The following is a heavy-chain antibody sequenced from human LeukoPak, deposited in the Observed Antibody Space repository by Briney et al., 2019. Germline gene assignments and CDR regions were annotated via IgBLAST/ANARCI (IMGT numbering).Heavy chain of an antibody. CDR1: GFTFSSYS. J-gene: IGHJ4*02. CDR2: ISSSSSTI. D-gene: IGHD4-17*01. Sequence: GGSLRLSCAASGFTFSSYSMNWVRQAPGKGLEWVSYISSSSSTIHYANSVKGRFTISRDNAKNSLYLQMNSLRDEDTAVYYYARKDVAPYGDYDYWGQGTLVTVSS. CDR3: ARKDVAPYGDYDY. V-gene: IGHV3-48*02.